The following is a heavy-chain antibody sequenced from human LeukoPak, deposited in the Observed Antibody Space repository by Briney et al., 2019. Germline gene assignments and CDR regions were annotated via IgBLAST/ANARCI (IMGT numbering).Heavy chain of an antibody. CDR1: WVTFINLA. V-gene: IGHV3-23*01. D-gene: IGHD3-10*01. CDR2: IGGSGGST. Sequence: PGGSLSHPSAATWVTFINLAISRVSKAPGKGLEWVSAIGGSGGSTYYADSVKGRFTISRDNSKNTLYLQMNSLRAEDTAVYYCAKAPGGPYYFDYWGQGTLVTVSS. J-gene: IGHJ4*02. CDR3: AKAPGGPYYFDY.